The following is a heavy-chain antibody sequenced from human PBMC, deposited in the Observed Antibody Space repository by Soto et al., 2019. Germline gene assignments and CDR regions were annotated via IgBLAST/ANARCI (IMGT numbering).Heavy chain of an antibody. J-gene: IGHJ6*02. CDR2: IKNGAGDT. V-gene: IGHV3-74*01. CDR3: VRFSGLDV. Sequence: LSLSCAASGFTFSSYWMYWVRQTPGKGLVWVARIKNGAGDTSYAESVKGRFTISRDNAKNTLYLQMSSLRSEDTAVYYCVRFSGLDVWGQGTTVTVSS. CDR1: GFTFSSYW.